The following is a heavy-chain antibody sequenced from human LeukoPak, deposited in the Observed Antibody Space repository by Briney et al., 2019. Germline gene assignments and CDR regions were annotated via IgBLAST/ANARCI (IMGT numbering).Heavy chain of an antibody. Sequence: PSETLSLTCTVSGGSISSSSYYWGWIRQPPGKGLEWIGSIYYSGSTYYNPSLKSRVTISVDTSKNQFSLKLSSVTAADTAVYYFARLDGSCWYPFDYWGQGTLVTVSS. CDR3: ARLDGSCWYPFDY. CDR2: IYYSGST. J-gene: IGHJ4*02. D-gene: IGHD6-19*01. V-gene: IGHV4-39*01. CDR1: GGSISSSSYY.